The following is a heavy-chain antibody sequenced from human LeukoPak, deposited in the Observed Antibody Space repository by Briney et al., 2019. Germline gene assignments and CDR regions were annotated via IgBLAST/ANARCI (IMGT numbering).Heavy chain of an antibody. CDR1: GFTFGDFG. V-gene: IGHV3-33*01. D-gene: IGHD3-3*01. CDR3: AIEEAFQLEASLDQ. Sequence: GRSLRLSCAAAGFTFGDFGMHWVRQAPGKGLEWVALIWKDGSDEFYADSVKGRFTISRDNSRNTLSLQMNSLRGEDTAVYYCAIEEAFQLEASLDQWGQGTLVTVSS. CDR2: IWKDGSDE. J-gene: IGHJ4*02.